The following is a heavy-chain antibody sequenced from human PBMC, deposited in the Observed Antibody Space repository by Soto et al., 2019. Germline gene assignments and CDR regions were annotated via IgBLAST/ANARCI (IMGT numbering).Heavy chain of an antibody. CDR2: AYYRSQWYY. J-gene: IGHJ6*02. CDR3: TKLKGDRRTSSGMVV. Sequence: PSQSLSLTCALSGESASTDRTAWKWTRQSPSRGLEWLGRAYYRSQWYYDSAVSVRSRITVIPDTSKNQFSLQLNSVTPEDTAVYYCTKLKGDRRTSSGMVVWGQGTTVTVS. CDR1: GESASTDRTA. V-gene: IGHV6-1*01. D-gene: IGHD2-21*02.